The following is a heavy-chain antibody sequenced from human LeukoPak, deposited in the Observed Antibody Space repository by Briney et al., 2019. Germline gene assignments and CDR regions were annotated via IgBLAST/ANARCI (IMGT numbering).Heavy chain of an antibody. V-gene: IGHV3-74*01. J-gene: IGHJ4*02. D-gene: IGHD6-13*01. CDR3: ARAVVIAAGRYFDY. CDR1: GFTFNSYW. CDR2: INSDGSNT. Sequence: GGSLRLSCEASGFTFNSYWMHWVRQAPGKGLVWVSRINSDGSNTNYADFVKGRFTISRDNAKNTLYLQMNSLRAEDTAVYYCARAVVIAAGRYFDYWGQGALVTVSS.